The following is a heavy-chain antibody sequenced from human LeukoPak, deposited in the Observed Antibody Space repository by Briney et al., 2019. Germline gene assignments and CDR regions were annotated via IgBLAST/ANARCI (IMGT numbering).Heavy chain of an antibody. CDR1: GFTFRNFW. J-gene: IGHJ4*02. D-gene: IGHD4-11*01. CDR3: ARSKIDY. Sequence: GGPLRLPLKAPGFTFRNFWMMGVRQAPGKGLEWVANINEDGSEKYYADSVEGRFTISRDNAKNSLDLQMNSLRADDTAIYYCARSKIDYWGQGTLVTVSS. CDR2: INEDGSEK. V-gene: IGHV3-7*01.